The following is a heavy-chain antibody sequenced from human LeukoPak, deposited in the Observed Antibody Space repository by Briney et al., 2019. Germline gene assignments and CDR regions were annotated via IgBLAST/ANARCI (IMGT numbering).Heavy chain of an antibody. D-gene: IGHD3-22*01. V-gene: IGHV1-24*01. CDR1: GYTLTELS. CDR3: ATASDSSGYYGAFDI. Sequence: ASVKVSCKVSGYTLTELSMHWVRQAPGKGLEWMGGFDPEDGETIYAQKFQGRVTMTEDTSTDTAYMELSSLRSEDTAVYYCATASDSSGYYGAFDIWGQGTMVTVSS. J-gene: IGHJ3*02. CDR2: FDPEDGET.